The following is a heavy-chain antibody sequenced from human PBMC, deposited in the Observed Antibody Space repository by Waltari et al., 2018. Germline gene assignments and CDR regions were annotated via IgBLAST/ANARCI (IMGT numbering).Heavy chain of an antibody. CDR1: GYTFTSFP. CDR3: ARGRVPEISSGWGNPFDI. V-gene: IGHV1-3*03. J-gene: IGHJ3*02. D-gene: IGHD6-19*01. CDR2: INPAKGDT. Sequence: QVQLVQSGAEVKKPGASVKVSCKASGYTFTSFPMHWVRQAPGQRLEWMGWINPAKGDTKYSQGFQGRVTIVRDTSASTSYMELNSLRSEDMAVYYCARGRVPEISSGWGNPFDIWGQGTMVTVSS.